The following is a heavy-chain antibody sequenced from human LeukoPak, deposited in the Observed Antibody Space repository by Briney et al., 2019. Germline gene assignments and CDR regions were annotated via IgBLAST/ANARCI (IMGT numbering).Heavy chain of an antibody. Sequence: GASVKVSCKASGYTFTSYGISWVRQAPGQGLEWMGWISAYNGNTNYAQKLQGRVTMTTDTSTSTAYMELRSLRSDDTAVYYCAREYSSSWYYRYYYFDYWGQGTQVTVSS. CDR3: AREYSSSWYYRYYYFDY. CDR1: GYTFTSYG. CDR2: ISAYNGNT. J-gene: IGHJ4*02. D-gene: IGHD6-13*01. V-gene: IGHV1-18*01.